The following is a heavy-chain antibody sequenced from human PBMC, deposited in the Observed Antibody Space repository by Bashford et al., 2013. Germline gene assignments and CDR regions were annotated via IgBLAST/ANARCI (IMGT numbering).Heavy chain of an antibody. J-gene: IGHJ4*02. CDR3: TRGGHGANVARFDY. V-gene: IGHV4-34*01. Sequence: SWVRQSPGKGLEWIGEINHSGSTKYNPSLKSRVTISVDTSKNQFSLQLNSVTPEDTAVYYCTRGGHGANVARFDYWGQGTLVTVSS. CDR2: INHSGST. D-gene: IGHD4/OR15-4a*01.